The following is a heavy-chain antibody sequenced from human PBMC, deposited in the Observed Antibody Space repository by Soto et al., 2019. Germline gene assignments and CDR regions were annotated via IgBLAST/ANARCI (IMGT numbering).Heavy chain of an antibody. J-gene: IGHJ4*02. V-gene: IGHV4-34*01. CDR2: INHSGST. D-gene: IGHD1-7*01. CDR3: ARRDNRNYGYYFAY. Sequence: WTLKTPGKGLEWIGEINHSGSTNYNPSLKSRVTISVDTSKNQFSLKLSSVTAADTAVYYCARRDNRNYGYYFAYRGKGTLVPVSS.